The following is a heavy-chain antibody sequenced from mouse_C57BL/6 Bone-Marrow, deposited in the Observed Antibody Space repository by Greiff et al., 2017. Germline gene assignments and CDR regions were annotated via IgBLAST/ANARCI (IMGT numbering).Heavy chain of an antibody. V-gene: IGHV1-64*01. CDR3: ASNYYGSSPVYAMDY. Sequence: QVQLQQPGAELVQPGASVKLSCKASGYTFTSYWMHWVKQRPGQGLEWIGMIHPNSGSTNYNAKFKSKATLTVDKSSSTAYMQLSSLTSDDSAFYYCASNYYGSSPVYAMDYWGQGTSVTVSS. J-gene: IGHJ4*01. D-gene: IGHD1-1*01. CDR1: GYTFTSYW. CDR2: IHPNSGST.